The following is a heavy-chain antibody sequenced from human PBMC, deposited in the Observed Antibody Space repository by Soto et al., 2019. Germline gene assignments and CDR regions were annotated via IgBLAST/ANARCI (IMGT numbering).Heavy chain of an antibody. CDR2: ISSSGSAL. CDR3: ARDSPGGFNWFDP. CDR1: GFPFSDYY. V-gene: IGHV3-11*01. Sequence: GGSLRLSCAASGFPFSDYYMTWIRQAPGKGLEWVSYISSSGSALQYADSVKGRFTISRDNARNSVFLQMNSLRVEDTAMYYCARDSPGGFNWFDPWGQGTLVTVYS. D-gene: IGHD3-16*01. J-gene: IGHJ5*02.